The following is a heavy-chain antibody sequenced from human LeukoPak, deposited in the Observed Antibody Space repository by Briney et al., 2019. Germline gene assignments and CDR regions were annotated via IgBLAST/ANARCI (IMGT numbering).Heavy chain of an antibody. J-gene: IGHJ4*02. CDR2: IKQDGNEK. D-gene: IGHD4-17*01. CDR3: ARGPNYGDRVDYFVY. V-gene: IGHV3-7*01. CDR1: GSFFRNHW. Sequence: AGGSLRLSCAASGSFFRNHWMRWVRQLPGRSLEWVAHIKQDGNEKHYVDSVEGRFTLSRDDSKNSLYLQMNSLRVDDSAAYYCARGPNYGDRVDYFVYWGRGTLLSVPS.